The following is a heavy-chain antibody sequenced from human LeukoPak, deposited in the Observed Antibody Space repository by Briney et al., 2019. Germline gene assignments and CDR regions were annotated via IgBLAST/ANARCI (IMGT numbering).Heavy chain of an antibody. J-gene: IGHJ4*02. CDR3: AKAKGANYYDSSGYYYDVSGYYFDY. CDR2: ICGSVSGSVDCT. CDR1: GFSFGSYA. V-gene: IGHV3-23*01. D-gene: IGHD3-22*01. Sequence: GGSLRLSCAASGFSFGSYAMSWVRQAAGKGLEWVSEICGSVSGSVDCTHYADSVKGRFTISRDNSKNTLYLQMNSLRAEDTAVYYCAKAKGANYYDSSGYYYDVSGYYFDYWGQGTLVTVSS.